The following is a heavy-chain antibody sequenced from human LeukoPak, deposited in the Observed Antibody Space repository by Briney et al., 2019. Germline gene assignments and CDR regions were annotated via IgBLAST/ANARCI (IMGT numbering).Heavy chain of an antibody. CDR1: GYTFTSYY. J-gene: IGHJ4*02. CDR3: ARSWGYNWNDGLPPLDY. CDR2: INPSGGST. Sequence: ASVKVSCKASGYTFTSYYMHWVRQAPGQGLEWMGIINPSGGSTSYAQKFQGRVTMTRDTSTSTVYMELSSLRSEDTAVYYCARSWGYNWNDGLPPLDYWGQGTLVTVSS. D-gene: IGHD1-20*01. V-gene: IGHV1-46*01.